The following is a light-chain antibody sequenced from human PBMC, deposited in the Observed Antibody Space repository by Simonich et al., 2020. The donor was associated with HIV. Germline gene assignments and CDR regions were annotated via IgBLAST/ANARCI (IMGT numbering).Light chain of an antibody. J-gene: IGLJ7*01. CDR2: EDN. Sequence: NFMLTQPHSVSESPGKTVTISCTRSSGRIASNYVQWYQQRPGSSTSTVIYEDNQRPPGVPDRFSGSIDSSSNSASLTIAGLKTEDEANYYCQSYDSSNQVFGGGTQLTVL. CDR1: SGRIASNY. V-gene: IGLV6-57*01. CDR3: QSYDSSNQV.